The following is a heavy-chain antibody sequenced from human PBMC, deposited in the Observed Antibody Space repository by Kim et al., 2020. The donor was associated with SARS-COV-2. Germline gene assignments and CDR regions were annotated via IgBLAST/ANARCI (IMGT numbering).Heavy chain of an antibody. V-gene: IGHV3-33*06. CDR2: IWYDGSVQ. Sequence: GGSLRLSCVASGFTFSDYAMNWVRQAPGKGLEWVAVIWYDGSVQYYADSVEGRFTISRDDSKDTLFLQMNSLRAGDTGVYYCAKSRTGYYAASFDLWGQGILVTVSS. D-gene: IGHD3-9*01. CDR3: AKSRTGYYAASFDL. J-gene: IGHJ4*02. CDR1: GFTFSDYA.